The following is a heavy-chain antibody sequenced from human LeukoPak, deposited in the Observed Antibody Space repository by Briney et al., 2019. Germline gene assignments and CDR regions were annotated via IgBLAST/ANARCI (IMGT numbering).Heavy chain of an antibody. CDR2: ISGCGNSI. CDR1: GFSFSDYY. Sequence: GGSLRLSCAASGFSFSDYYMNRIRQAPGKGLEWLSFISGCGNSIYYAHSVKGRFTISRDNANNSVHLQMNSLRADDTAVYYCTRDGLSLSSARFDPWGQGTLVTVSS. CDR3: TRDGLSLSSARFDP. D-gene: IGHD3-3*01. J-gene: IGHJ5*02. V-gene: IGHV3-11*01.